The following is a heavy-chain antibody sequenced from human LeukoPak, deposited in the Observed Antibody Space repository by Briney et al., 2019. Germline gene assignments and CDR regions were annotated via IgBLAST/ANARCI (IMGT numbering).Heavy chain of an antibody. CDR1: GYTFTSYY. Sequence: ASVKVSCKASGYTFTSYYMHWLRQAPGQGLEWMGWINPNSGGTNYAQKFQGWVTMTRDTSISTAYMELSRLRSDDTAVYYCAREATVYSYGYDYWGQGTLVTVSS. CDR3: AREATVYSYGYDY. J-gene: IGHJ4*02. D-gene: IGHD5-18*01. V-gene: IGHV1-2*04. CDR2: INPNSGGT.